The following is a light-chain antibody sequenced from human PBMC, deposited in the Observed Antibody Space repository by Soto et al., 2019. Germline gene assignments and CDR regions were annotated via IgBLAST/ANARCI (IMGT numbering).Light chain of an antibody. CDR2: KAS. CDR3: QHYNSYSEA. J-gene: IGKJ1*01. CDR1: QSISSW. V-gene: IGKV1-5*03. Sequence: IQMTQSPSTLSASLGDTVTITCRASQSISSWLAWYQQKPGKAPKLLIYKASTLKSGVPSRFRGSGSGTEFTLTISSLQPDDFEPYYCQHYNSYSEAFGQGTKVDIK.